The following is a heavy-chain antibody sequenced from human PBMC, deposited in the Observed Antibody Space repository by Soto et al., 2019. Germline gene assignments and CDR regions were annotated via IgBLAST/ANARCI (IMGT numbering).Heavy chain of an antibody. CDR1: GYTFTSYY. CDR3: ARVNGYCSSPRCFVVRSYTMDV. D-gene: IGHD2-2*01. Sequence: ASVKVSCKASGYTFTSYYMHWVRQAPGQGLEWMGIMSPSGNTNYAQKLQGRVTMTTDTSTSTAYMELRSLRSDDTAVYYCARVNGYCSSPRCFVVRSYTMDVWGQGTTVTVSS. V-gene: IGHV1-18*04. CDR2: MSPSGNT. J-gene: IGHJ6*02.